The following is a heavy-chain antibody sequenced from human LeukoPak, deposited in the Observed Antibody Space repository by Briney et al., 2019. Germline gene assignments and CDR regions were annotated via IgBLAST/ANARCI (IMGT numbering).Heavy chain of an antibody. D-gene: IGHD5-18*01. V-gene: IGHV4-59*01. Sequence: SETLSLTCSVSGGSISPYYWSWVRQPPGKGLEWIGYVSYSGSADYNPSLKSRVIISMDTSKNQFSLRLSSLTAADTAVYYRARENDRYGRIDYWGQGTQVTVSS. J-gene: IGHJ4*02. CDR1: GGSISPYY. CDR3: ARENDRYGRIDY. CDR2: VSYSGSA.